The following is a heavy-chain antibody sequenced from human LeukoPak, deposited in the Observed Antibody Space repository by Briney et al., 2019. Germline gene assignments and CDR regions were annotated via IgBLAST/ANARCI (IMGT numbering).Heavy chain of an antibody. CDR1: GGSISSGSYY. CDR3: ARAPKPLILVVPAAKKNYYYYYMDV. Sequence: PSQTLSLTCTVSGGSISSGSYYWSWIRQPAGKGLEWIGRIYTSGSTNYNPSLKSRVTISVDTSKNQFSLKLSSVTAADTAVYYCARAPKPLILVVPAAKKNYYYYYMDVWGKGTTVTVSS. J-gene: IGHJ6*03. V-gene: IGHV4-61*02. D-gene: IGHD2-2*01. CDR2: IYTSGST.